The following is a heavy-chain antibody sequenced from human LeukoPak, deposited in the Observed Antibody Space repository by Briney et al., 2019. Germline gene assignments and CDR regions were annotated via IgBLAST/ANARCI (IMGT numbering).Heavy chain of an antibody. D-gene: IGHD2/OR15-2a*01. V-gene: IGHV3-74*01. J-gene: IGHJ3*01. Sequence: PGGSLRLSCAAFGLSFHNTWMHWIRQAPGKGLVWVSRIISDGITTTYADSVKGRFTISRDNAKNTMYLQMNSLRAEDTAVYYCAADGEYAFQVWGQGTMVTVSS. CDR1: GLSFHNTW. CDR2: IISDGITT. CDR3: AADGEYAFQV.